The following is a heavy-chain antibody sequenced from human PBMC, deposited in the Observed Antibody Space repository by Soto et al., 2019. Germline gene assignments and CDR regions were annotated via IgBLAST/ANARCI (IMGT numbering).Heavy chain of an antibody. V-gene: IGHV4-61*08. D-gene: IGHD6-13*01. CDR1: GGSISSGGYY. CDR3: ARYGGAAAKFDY. Sequence: PSETLSLTCTVSGGSISSGGYYWSWIRQHPGKGLEWIGYIYYSGSTNYNPSLKSRVTISVDTSKNQFSLKLSSVTAADTAVYYCARYGGAAAKFDYWGQGTLVTVSS. J-gene: IGHJ4*02. CDR2: IYYSGST.